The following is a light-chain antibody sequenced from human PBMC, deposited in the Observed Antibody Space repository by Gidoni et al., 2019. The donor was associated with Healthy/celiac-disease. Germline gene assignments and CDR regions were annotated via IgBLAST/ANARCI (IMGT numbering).Light chain of an antibody. CDR1: ALPKQY. J-gene: IGLJ2*01. Sequence: SYDLPQPPSVSVSPGQTARITCSGDALPKQYAYWYQQKPGQAPVLVIYKDSERPSGIPERFSGSSSGTTVTLTISGVQAEDEADYYCQSADSSGTYYVVFGGGTKLTVL. V-gene: IGLV3-25*03. CDR2: KDS. CDR3: QSADSSGTYYVV.